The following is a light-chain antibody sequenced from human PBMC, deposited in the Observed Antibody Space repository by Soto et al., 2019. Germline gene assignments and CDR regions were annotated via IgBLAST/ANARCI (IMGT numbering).Light chain of an antibody. V-gene: IGLV1-44*01. CDR3: AAWDGSLNVVL. CDR2: SSN. Sequence: QSVLTQPPSASGTPGQRVTISCSGSSSNIGTNTVNWYQQFPRSAPKLLMYSSNQRPSGVPDRFSGSKSGTSASLVISGLQSEDEADYYCAAWDGSLNVVLFGGGTKVTVL. CDR1: SSNIGTNT. J-gene: IGLJ3*02.